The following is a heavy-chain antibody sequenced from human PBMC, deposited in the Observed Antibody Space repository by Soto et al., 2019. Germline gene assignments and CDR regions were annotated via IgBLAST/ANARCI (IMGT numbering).Heavy chain of an antibody. V-gene: IGHV3-7*03. CDR3: ARDQLILPAHDFFYGSDV. J-gene: IGHJ6*02. Sequence: GESLKISCEVSGFTLSMYSMTWVRQARGKGLEWVAKIPQEGSDGHYVDSVKGRFTISRDNAKNSVYLQMNSLRAEDTAVYYCARDQLILPAHDFFYGSDVWGQGAKVTVSS. CDR1: GFTLSMYS. D-gene: IGHD2-21*02. CDR2: IPQEGSDG.